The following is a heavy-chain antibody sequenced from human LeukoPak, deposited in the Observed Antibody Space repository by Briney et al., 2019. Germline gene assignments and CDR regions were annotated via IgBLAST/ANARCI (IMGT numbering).Heavy chain of an antibody. CDR3: ARAYSSSWYLNWFDP. CDR2: IYHSEST. CDR1: GYSISSGYY. D-gene: IGHD6-13*01. Sequence: SETLSLTCTVSGYSISSGYYWGWIRQPPGKGLEWIGNIYHSESTYYNPSLKSRVTISVDTSKNQFSLRLSSVTAAGTAVYYCARAYSSSWYLNWFDPWGPGTLVTVSS. V-gene: IGHV4-38-2*02. J-gene: IGHJ5*02.